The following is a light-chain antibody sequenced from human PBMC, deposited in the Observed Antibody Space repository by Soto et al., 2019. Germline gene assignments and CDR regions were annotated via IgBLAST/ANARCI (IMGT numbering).Light chain of an antibody. J-gene: IGLJ1*01. Sequence: QSALTQPASVSGSPGQSIAISCTGTSSDVGGYTYVSWYQQHPGKAPKLMIYEVSNRPSGVSHRFSGSKSGNTASLTISGLQAEDEADYYCSSDTSSSPLVFGTGTKLTVL. CDR3: SSDTSSSPLV. V-gene: IGLV2-14*01. CDR1: SSDVGGYTY. CDR2: EVS.